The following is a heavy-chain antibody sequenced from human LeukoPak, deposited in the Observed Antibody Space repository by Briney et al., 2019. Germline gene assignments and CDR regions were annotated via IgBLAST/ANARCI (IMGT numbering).Heavy chain of an antibody. D-gene: IGHD3-10*01. J-gene: IGHJ5*02. Sequence: TGRSLRLSCAASGFIVSSNYMSWVRQAPGKGLEWVSVIYSGGRTYYADSVKGRFTISRDSSKNTLYLQMNSLRAGDTAVYYCAKDQQFYYGSGTYYKERWFDPWGQGTLVTVSS. V-gene: IGHV3-53*01. CDR3: AKDQQFYYGSGTYYKERWFDP. CDR1: GFIVSSNY. CDR2: IYSGGRT.